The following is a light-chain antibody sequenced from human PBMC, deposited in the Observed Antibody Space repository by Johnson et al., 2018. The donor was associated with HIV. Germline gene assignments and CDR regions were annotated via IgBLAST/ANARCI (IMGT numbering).Light chain of an antibody. CDR2: DNN. CDR1: SSNIGNNY. V-gene: IGLV1-51*01. J-gene: IGLJ1*01. Sequence: QPALTQPPSVSAAAGQKVTISCSGSSSNIGNNYVAWYQQVPGTAPKLLIYDNNRRPSGVPDRFSGSKSGTSATLGITGLQTGDEADYFFGTWDNSLRTSFFGTWTKVTVL. CDR3: GTWDNSLRTSF.